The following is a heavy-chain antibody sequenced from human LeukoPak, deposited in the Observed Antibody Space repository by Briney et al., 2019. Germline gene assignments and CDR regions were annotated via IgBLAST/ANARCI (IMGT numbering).Heavy chain of an antibody. CDR2: IIPIFGTA. CDR3: ARVGGCSSTSCYTHWFDP. CDR1: RGTFSSYA. V-gene: IGHV1-69*05. D-gene: IGHD2-2*02. Sequence: ASVKVSCKASRGTFSSYAISWVRQAPGQGLEWMGGIIPIFGTANYAQKFQGRVTITTDESTSTAYMELSSLRSEDTAVYYCARVGGCSSTSCYTHWFDPWGQGTLVTVSS. J-gene: IGHJ5*02.